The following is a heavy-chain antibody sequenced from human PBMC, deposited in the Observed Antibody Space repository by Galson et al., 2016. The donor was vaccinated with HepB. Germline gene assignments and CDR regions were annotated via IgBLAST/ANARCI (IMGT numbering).Heavy chain of an antibody. CDR3: ARRPYSGHEYYYYGLGV. D-gene: IGHD5-12*01. CDR1: GYSFTSYC. CDR2: ISAYNGNT. V-gene: IGHV1-18*01. Sequence: SVKVSCKASGYSFTSYCITWVRQAPGQGLEWMGWISAYNGNTNFAQKFPGRVSMTTDPSTSTAFMELRSLRSDDTAVYYCARRPYSGHEYYYYGLGVWGQGTTVTVSS. J-gene: IGHJ6*02.